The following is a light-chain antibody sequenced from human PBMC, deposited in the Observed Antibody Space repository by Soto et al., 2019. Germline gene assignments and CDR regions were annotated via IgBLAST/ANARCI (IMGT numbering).Light chain of an antibody. CDR2: AAS. CDR1: QGISSY. J-gene: IGKJ2*01. CDR3: RPLNSYPPMYT. Sequence: DIQLTQSPSFLSASVGDRVTITCRASQGISSYLAWYQQKPGKAPKLLIYAASTLQSGVPSRFSGSGSGTEFTLTISSLQPEDFATYYCRPLNSYPPMYTFGQGTKLEIK. V-gene: IGKV1-9*01.